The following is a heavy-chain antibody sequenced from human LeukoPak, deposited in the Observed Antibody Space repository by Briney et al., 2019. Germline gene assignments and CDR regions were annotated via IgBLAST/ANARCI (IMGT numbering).Heavy chain of an antibody. D-gene: IGHD6-19*01. CDR2: INPNSGGT. CDR1: GYTFTGYY. Sequence: ASVKVSCKAPGYTFTGYYMHWVRQAPGQGLEWMGWINPNSGGTNYAQKFQGRVTMTRDTSISTAYMELSRLRSDDTAVYYCARDEASGWSDDAFDIWGQGTMVTVSS. CDR3: ARDEASGWSDDAFDI. V-gene: IGHV1-2*02. J-gene: IGHJ3*02.